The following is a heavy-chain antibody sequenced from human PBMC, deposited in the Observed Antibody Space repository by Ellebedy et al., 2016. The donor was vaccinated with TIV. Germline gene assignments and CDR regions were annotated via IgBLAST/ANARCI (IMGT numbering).Heavy chain of an antibody. CDR3: AREGYCGGDCYYYGMDV. Sequence: GESLKISXAASGFTFSSYSMNWVRQAPGKGLEWVSYISSSSSYIYYADSVKGRFTISRDNAKNSLYLQMNSLRAEDTAVYYCAREGYCGGDCYYYGMDVWGQGTTVTVSS. D-gene: IGHD2-21*01. CDR1: GFTFSSYS. CDR2: ISSSSSYI. J-gene: IGHJ6*02. V-gene: IGHV3-21*05.